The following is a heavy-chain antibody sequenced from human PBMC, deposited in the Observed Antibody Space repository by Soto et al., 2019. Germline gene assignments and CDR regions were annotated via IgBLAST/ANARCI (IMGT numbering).Heavy chain of an antibody. Sequence: SQTLSLTCAISGDSVSSKSAAWNWIRQSPSRGLEWLGRTYYRSKWYNDYAVSVKSRITINLDTSKNQFSLQLNSVTPEDTAVYFCARDSRSSSSSSYSFGMDVWGQLTT. D-gene: IGHD6-6*01. J-gene: IGHJ6*02. CDR2: TYYRSKWYN. CDR1: GDSVSSKSAA. CDR3: ARDSRSSSSSSYSFGMDV. V-gene: IGHV6-1*01.